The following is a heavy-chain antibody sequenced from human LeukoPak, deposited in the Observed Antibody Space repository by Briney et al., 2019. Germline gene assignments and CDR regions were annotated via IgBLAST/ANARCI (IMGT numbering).Heavy chain of an antibody. J-gene: IGHJ4*02. CDR1: GFTFSDYY. V-gene: IGHV3-11*04. CDR3: ARAARGYCSSTSCFRFDY. Sequence: GSLRLSCAAPGFTFSDYYTSWIRQAPGKRLECVSYISSSGSAIYYAASVKGRFTISRDNAKNSLYLQMNSLRAEDTAVYYCARAARGYCSSTSCFRFDYWGKGTLVTVSS. CDR2: ISSSGSAI. D-gene: IGHD2-2*01.